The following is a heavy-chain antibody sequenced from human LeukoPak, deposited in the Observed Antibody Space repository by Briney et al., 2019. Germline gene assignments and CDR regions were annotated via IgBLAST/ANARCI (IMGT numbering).Heavy chain of an antibody. CDR1: GGSFSGYY. D-gene: IGHD5-18*01. CDR2: INHSGST. V-gene: IGHV4-34*01. CDR3: TRERGYSSD. J-gene: IGHJ4*02. Sequence: SETLSLTCAVYGGSFSGYYWSWIRQPPGKGLEWIGGINHSGSTNYNPSLKSRVTISVDTSKNQFSLKLSSVTAADTAVYYCTRERGYSSDWGQGTLVTVSS.